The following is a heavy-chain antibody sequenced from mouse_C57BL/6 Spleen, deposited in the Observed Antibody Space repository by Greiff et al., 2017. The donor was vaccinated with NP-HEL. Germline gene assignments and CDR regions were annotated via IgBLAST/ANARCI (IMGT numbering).Heavy chain of an antibody. V-gene: IGHV1-61*01. CDR1: GYTFTSYW. D-gene: IGHD2-1*01. J-gene: IGHJ3*01. Sequence: VQLQQPGAELVRPGSSVKLSCKASGYTFTSYWMDWVKQRPGQGLEWIGNIYPSDSETHYNQKFKDKATLTVDKSSSTAYMQLSSLTAEDSAVYYCAREEDGTIYCGNPLFAYWGQGTLVTVSA. CDR2: IYPSDSET. CDR3: AREEDGTIYCGNPLFAY.